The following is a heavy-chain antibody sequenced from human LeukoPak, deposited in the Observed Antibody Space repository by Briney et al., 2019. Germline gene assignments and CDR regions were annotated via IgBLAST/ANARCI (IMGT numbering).Heavy chain of an antibody. CDR2: ISFDGSQK. V-gene: IGHV3-30*02. J-gene: IGHJ3*02. CDR3: AKGHYCSSTSCAAFDI. D-gene: IGHD2-2*01. CDR1: GFTFSNYG. Sequence: GGSLRLSCAASGFTFSNYGMHWVRQAPGKGLEWVALISFDGSQKYYADSVKGRFTISRDNSKNTLYLQMNSLRAEDTAVYYCAKGHYCSSTSCAAFDIWGQGTMVTVSS.